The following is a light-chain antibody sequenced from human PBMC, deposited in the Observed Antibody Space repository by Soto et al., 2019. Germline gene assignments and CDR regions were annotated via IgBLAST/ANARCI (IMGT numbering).Light chain of an antibody. J-gene: IGKJ3*01. CDR3: HQYNNWHFS. Sequence: VMTESPATLSVSPGERATLSCRASQRVARNLSWYQQKPGQAPRLLISGASTRATCITSRYSDSGSETEFTLNIYILQNQDCAVCSGHQYNNWHFSCDPGTKVDI. CDR1: QRVARN. V-gene: IGKV3-15*01. CDR2: GAS.